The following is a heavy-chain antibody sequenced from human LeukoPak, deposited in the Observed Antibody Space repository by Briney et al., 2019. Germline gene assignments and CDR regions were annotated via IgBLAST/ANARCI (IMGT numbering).Heavy chain of an antibody. CDR2: INPSGGST. CDR1: GYTFTSYY. Sequence: ASVKVSCKASGYTFTSYYMHWVRQAPGQGLEWMGIINPSGGSTSYAQKFQGRVTMTRDTSISTAYMELSRLRSDDAAVYYCARNNGIAAAGTSDYWGQGTLVTVSS. J-gene: IGHJ4*02. V-gene: IGHV1-46*01. CDR3: ARNNGIAAAGTSDY. D-gene: IGHD6-13*01.